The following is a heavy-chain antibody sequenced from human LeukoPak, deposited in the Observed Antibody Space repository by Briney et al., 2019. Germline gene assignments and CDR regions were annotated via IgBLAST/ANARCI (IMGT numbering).Heavy chain of an antibody. CDR1: GFTFSSYA. V-gene: IGHV3-23*01. CDR3: AKAHRSYCYYYYYMDV. CDR2: ICGSGGST. J-gene: IGHJ6*03. Sequence: GGSLRLSCAASGFTFSSYAMSWVRQAPGKGLEWVSAICGSGGSTYYADSVKGRFTISRDNSKNTLYLQMNSLRAEDTAVYYCAKAHRSYCYYYYYMDVWGKGTTVTVSS. D-gene: IGHD1-26*01.